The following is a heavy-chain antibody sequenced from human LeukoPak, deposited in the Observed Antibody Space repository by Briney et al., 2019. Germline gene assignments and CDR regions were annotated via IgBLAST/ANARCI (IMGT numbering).Heavy chain of an antibody. CDR1: GFNFWNTG. Sequence: AGGSLRLSCAVSGFNFWNTGMSWVRQAPGKGLEWVSAIGGGGSDTRYTDSVMGRFTLSRDISRNILYLQMNSLRAEDTAIYFCAKDVFHWAFDIWGQGTMVTVSA. CDR2: IGGGGSDT. D-gene: IGHD1-1*01. CDR3: AKDVFHWAFDI. J-gene: IGHJ3*02. V-gene: IGHV3-23*01.